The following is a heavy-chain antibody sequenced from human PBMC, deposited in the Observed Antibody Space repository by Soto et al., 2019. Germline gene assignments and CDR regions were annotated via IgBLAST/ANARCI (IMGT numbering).Heavy chain of an antibody. CDR1: GGSISSGGYY. CDR3: AASCVGCGGFNYYGMDV. CDR2: IYYSGST. D-gene: IGHD2-21*01. V-gene: IGHV4-31*03. J-gene: IGHJ6*02. Sequence: QVQLQEWGSGLVKPSQTLSLTCTVSGGSISSGGYYWSWIRQHPGKGLEWIGYIYYSGSTYYNPSLKSRVTISVDTSKNQFSLKLSSVTAADTAVYYCAASCVGCGGFNYYGMDVWGQGTTVTVSS.